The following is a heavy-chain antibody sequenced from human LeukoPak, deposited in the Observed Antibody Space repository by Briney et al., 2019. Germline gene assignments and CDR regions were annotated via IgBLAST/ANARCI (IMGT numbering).Heavy chain of an antibody. D-gene: IGHD2-2*01. CDR1: GGWVSSGCWY. J-gene: IGHJ4*02. Sequence: KPSETLSLTCTVPGGWVSSGCWYWSWIWKPPGKGLEWIGYIYYSGSTNYNPSLKSRVTISVDTSKNQFSLKLSSVTAADTAVYYCANGVVPTGDYFDYWGQGTLVTVSS. CDR2: IYYSGST. CDR3: ANGVVPTGDYFDY. V-gene: IGHV4-61*01.